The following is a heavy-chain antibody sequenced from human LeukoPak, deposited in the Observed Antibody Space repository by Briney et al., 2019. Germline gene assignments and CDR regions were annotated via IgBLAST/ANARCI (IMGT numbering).Heavy chain of an antibody. V-gene: IGHV3-30*02. CDR1: GFTFSTYG. J-gene: IGHJ4*02. D-gene: IGHD1-1*01. Sequence: GGSLRLSCAASGFTFSTYGMHWVRQAPGKGLEWVAFIRYDESVKYYVDSVKGRFTISRDNSKNTLYFQMNSLRPEDTATYYCAKGHNSASYSYDYWGQGTLVTASS. CDR3: AKGHNSASYSYDY. CDR2: IRYDESVK.